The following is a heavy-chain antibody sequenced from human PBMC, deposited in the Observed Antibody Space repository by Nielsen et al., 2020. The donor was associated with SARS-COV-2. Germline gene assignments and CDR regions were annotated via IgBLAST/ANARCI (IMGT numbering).Heavy chain of an antibody. CDR1: EFNFSSYE. CDR2: ISSSGSPI. D-gene: IGHD5-12*01. J-gene: IGHJ4*02. CDR3: ARDLYSGYGGGY. Sequence: GGSLRLSCVASEFNFSSYEMNWVRQAPGKGLEWVSYISSSGSPIYYADSVKGRFTISRDNAKNSLYLQMKSLRAEDTAVYYCARDLYSGYGGGYWGQGTLVTVSS. V-gene: IGHV3-48*03.